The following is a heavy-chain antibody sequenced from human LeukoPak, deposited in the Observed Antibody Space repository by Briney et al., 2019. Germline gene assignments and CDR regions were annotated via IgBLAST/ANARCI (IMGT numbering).Heavy chain of an antibody. CDR2: INPNSGDT. V-gene: IGHV1-2*06. CDR1: GYIFTDYY. Sequence: ASVTVSCKASGYIFTDYYIHWVRQAPGQGPEWMGRINPNSGDTDSAQKFQGRVTMTRVTSITTVYMEMRRLTSDDTAVYYCARGKRAPPNYCYMDVWGKGTTVTVSS. D-gene: IGHD6-6*01. J-gene: IGHJ6*03. CDR3: ARGKRAPPNYCYMDV.